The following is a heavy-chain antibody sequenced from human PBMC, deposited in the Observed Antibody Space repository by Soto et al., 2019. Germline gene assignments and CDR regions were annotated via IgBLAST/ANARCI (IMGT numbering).Heavy chain of an antibody. J-gene: IGHJ6*02. CDR3: ENSIYGSGSYATVDYYYGMDV. CDR2: ISYDGSNK. Sequence: QVQLVESGGGVVQPGRSLRLSCAASGFTFSSYGMHWVRQAPGKGLEWVAVISYDGSNKYYADSVKGRFTISRDNSKNTLYLQMNILRAEDTAVYYCENSIYGSGSYATVDYYYGMDVWGQGTTVTVSS. CDR1: GFTFSSYG. D-gene: IGHD3-10*01. V-gene: IGHV3-30*18.